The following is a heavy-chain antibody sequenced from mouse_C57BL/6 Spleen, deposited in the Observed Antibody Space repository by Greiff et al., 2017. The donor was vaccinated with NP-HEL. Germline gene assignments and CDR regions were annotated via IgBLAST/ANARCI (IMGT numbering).Heavy chain of an antibody. CDR2: ISYDGSN. Sequence: DVKLQESGPGLVKPSQSLSLTCSVTGYSITSGYYWNWIRQFPGNKLEWLGYISYDGSNNYNPSLKNRISITRDTSKNQFFLKLNSVTTEDTATYYCARRWAYYAMDYWGQGTSVTVSS. D-gene: IGHD2-3*01. V-gene: IGHV3-6*01. J-gene: IGHJ4*01. CDR1: GYSITSGYY. CDR3: ARRWAYYAMDY.